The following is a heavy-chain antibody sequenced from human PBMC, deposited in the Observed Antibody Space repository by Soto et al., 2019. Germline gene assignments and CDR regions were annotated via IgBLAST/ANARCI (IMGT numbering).Heavy chain of an antibody. D-gene: IGHD6-13*01. CDR2: IIPIFGTA. J-gene: IGHJ6*02. Sequence: SVKVSCKASGGTFSSYAISWVRQAPGQGLEWMGGIIPIFGTANYAQKFQGRVTITADESTSTAYMELSSLRSEDTAVYYCAREDPGIAAVTSYYYYYGMDVWGQGTTVTVSS. CDR3: AREDPGIAAVTSYYYYYGMDV. CDR1: GGTFSSYA. V-gene: IGHV1-69*13.